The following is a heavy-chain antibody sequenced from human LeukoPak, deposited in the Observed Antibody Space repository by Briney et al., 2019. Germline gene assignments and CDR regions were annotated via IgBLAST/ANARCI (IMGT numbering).Heavy chain of an antibody. J-gene: IGHJ5*02. CDR1: GDSISGYY. CDR3: AGGIGYATSPADH. Sequence: AETLSLTCTASGDSISGYYWSWIRQPPGKGLEWIGYIHDTRGTNYNPYLKSRVTMSLDTSKNHFSLSLNSVTAADTAVYFCAGGIGYATSPADHLGQGTLVIVSS. V-gene: IGHV4-59*01. D-gene: IGHD6-13*01. CDR2: IHDTRGT.